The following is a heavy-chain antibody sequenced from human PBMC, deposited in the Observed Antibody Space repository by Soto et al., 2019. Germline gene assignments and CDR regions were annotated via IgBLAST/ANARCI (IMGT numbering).Heavy chain of an antibody. Sequence: GASVKVSCKVSGYTLTELSMHWVRQAPGKGLEWMGGFDPEDGETIYAQKFQGRVTMTKNTSISTAYMELSSLRSEDTAVYYCATSGGYDFWSGYPTLCDYWGQGTLVTVSS. V-gene: IGHV1-24*01. D-gene: IGHD3-3*01. CDR1: GYTLTELS. CDR3: ATSGGYDFWSGYPTLCDY. CDR2: FDPEDGET. J-gene: IGHJ4*02.